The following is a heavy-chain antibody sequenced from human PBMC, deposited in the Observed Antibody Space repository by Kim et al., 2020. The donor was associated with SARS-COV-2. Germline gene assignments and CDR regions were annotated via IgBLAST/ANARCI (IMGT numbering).Heavy chain of an antibody. D-gene: IGHD2-21*02. Sequence: SETLFLTCAVYGGSFSGYYWSWIRQPPGKGLEWIGEINHSGSTNYNPSLKSRVTISVDTSKNQFSLKLSSVTAADTAVYYCARGRVVVTAIFPYYYYYGMDVWGQGTTVTVSS. CDR1: GGSFSGYY. CDR2: INHSGST. V-gene: IGHV4-34*01. CDR3: ARGRVVVTAIFPYYYYYGMDV. J-gene: IGHJ6*02.